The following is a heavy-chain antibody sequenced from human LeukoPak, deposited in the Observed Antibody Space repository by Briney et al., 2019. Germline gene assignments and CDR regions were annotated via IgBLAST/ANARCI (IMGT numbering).Heavy chain of an antibody. CDR3: ATGGGGSYSY. CDR2: FNPEDAET. Sequence: ASVKVSCKVSGYTLTELSMHWVRQAPGKGLEWMGGFNPEDAETIYTQKFQGRVTMTEDTSTDTAYMELSSLRSEDTAVYYCATGGGGSYSYWGQGTLVTVSS. J-gene: IGHJ4*02. D-gene: IGHD1-26*01. V-gene: IGHV1-24*01. CDR1: GYTLTELS.